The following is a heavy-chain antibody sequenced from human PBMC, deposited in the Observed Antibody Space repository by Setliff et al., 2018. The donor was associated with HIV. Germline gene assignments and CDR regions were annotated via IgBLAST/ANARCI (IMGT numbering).Heavy chain of an antibody. D-gene: IGHD3-22*01. J-gene: IGHJ4*02. Sequence: ASVKVSCKTSGYMFIAYGMSWVRRAPGQGLEWMGWIGPYNGRTEYAQEFQGRVTMSRDTSISTAYMELSRLTSDDTAVFYCARDQATYYYDTSGHEFDYWGQGTLVTVSS. V-gene: IGHV1-18*01. CDR1: GYMFIAYG. CDR2: IGPYNGRT. CDR3: ARDQATYYYDTSGHEFDY.